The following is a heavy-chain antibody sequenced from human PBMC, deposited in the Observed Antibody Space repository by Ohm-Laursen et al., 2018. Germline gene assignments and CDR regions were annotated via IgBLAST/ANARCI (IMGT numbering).Heavy chain of an antibody. CDR3: AKDWGIGMDV. CDR2: ISYDGSNK. J-gene: IGHJ6*02. V-gene: IGHV3-30*18. Sequence: SLRLSCTASGFTFSSYGMHWVRQAPGEGLEWVAVISYDGSNKYYADSVKGRFTISRDNSKNTLYLQMNSLRAEDTAVYYCAKDWGIGMDVWGQGTTVTVSS. CDR1: GFTFSSYG. D-gene: IGHD3-16*01.